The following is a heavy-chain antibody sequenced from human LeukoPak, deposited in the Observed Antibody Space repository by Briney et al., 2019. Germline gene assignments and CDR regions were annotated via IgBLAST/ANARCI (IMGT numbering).Heavy chain of an antibody. V-gene: IGHV3-7*01. D-gene: IGHD2-8*01. Sequence: GGSLRLSCAASGFTFSSYWMYWVRQAPGKGLEWVANIKQDGSEKYYVDSVKGRFTISRDNAKNSLYLQMNSLRAEDTAVYYCARLTKHTYYYYYYMDVWGKGTTVTVSS. CDR3: ARLTKHTYYYYYYMDV. CDR2: IKQDGSEK. J-gene: IGHJ6*03. CDR1: GFTFSSYW.